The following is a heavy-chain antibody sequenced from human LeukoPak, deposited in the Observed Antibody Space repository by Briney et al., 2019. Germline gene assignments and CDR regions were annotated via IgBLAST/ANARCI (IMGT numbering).Heavy chain of an antibody. D-gene: IGHD4-17*01. CDR2: IYHSGST. Sequence: PSETLSLTCAVSGGSISSGGYSWSWIRQPPGKGLEWIGYIYHSGSTYYNPSLKSRVTISVDRSKNQFSLKLSSVTAADTAVYYCARLSSTVTLDYWGQGTLVTVSS. V-gene: IGHV4-30-2*01. CDR1: GGSISSGGYS. J-gene: IGHJ4*02. CDR3: ARLSSTVTLDY.